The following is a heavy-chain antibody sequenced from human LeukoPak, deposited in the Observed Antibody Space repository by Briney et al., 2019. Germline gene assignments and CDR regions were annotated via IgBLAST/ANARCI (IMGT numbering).Heavy chain of an antibody. J-gene: IGHJ3*02. V-gene: IGHV3-43*02. D-gene: IGHD3-3*01. CDR1: GFTFDDYA. Sequence: PGGSLRLSCAASGFTFDDYAMHWVRQAPGKGLEWVSLISGDGSSTYYADSVRGRFTISRDNRRNSLYLQMNSLRTEDTALYCCAKFIFGMVIWPVGRIWGQGTLVTVAS. CDR2: ISGDGSST. CDR3: AKFIFGMVIWPVGRI.